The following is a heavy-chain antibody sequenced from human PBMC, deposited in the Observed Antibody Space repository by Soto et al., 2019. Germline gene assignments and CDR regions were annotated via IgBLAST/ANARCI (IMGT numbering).Heavy chain of an antibody. CDR1: GFSLSTSGVG. CDR2: VYWDDDK. J-gene: IGHJ4*02. Sequence: QITLKESGPTLVKPTQTLTLTCTFSGFSLSTSGVGVVWLRQPPGKALEWLALVYWDDDKRYSPSLKSRLTITQDTSKNQVALTMNNMVHVDTATYYCAHSSSRWPLGYWGQGALVTVSS. D-gene: IGHD4-17*01. CDR3: AHSSSRWPLGY. V-gene: IGHV2-5*02.